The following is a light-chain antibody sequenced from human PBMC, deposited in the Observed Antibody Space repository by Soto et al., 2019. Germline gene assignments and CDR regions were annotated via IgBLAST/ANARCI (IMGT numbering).Light chain of an antibody. CDR2: GAS. V-gene: IGKV3-15*01. J-gene: IGKJ2*01. CDR3: QQYNNWPPTYT. CDR1: QSVSSN. Sequence: EIVMTQSPATLSVSPGERATLSCRASQSVSSNLAWYQQKPGQAPRLLIYGASTRATGIPARFSGSGSGTEFTLTIFSLQSEDFAVYYCQQYNNWPPTYTFGQGTNLEIK.